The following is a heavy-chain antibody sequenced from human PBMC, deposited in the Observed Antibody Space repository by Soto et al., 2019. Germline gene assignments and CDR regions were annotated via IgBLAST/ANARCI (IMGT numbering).Heavy chain of an antibody. V-gene: IGHV4-59*01. CDR1: GGSISSYY. Sequence: SETLSLTCTVSGGSISSYYWSWIRQPPGKGLEWIGYIYYSGSTNYNPSLKSRVTISVDTSKNQFSLKLSSVTAAGTAVYYCARLACSSTRCFTYFDYWGQGALVTVSS. CDR3: ARLACSSTRCFTYFDY. J-gene: IGHJ4*02. CDR2: IYYSGST. D-gene: IGHD2-2*02.